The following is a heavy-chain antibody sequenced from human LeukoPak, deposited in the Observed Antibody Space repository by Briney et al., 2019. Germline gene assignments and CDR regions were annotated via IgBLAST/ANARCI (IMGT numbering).Heavy chain of an antibody. V-gene: IGHV4-59*01. J-gene: IGHJ6*03. CDR3: ASLQQSHYYYYYYMDV. CDR2: IYYSGST. CDR1: GGSIGRYY. Sequence: SETLSLTCTVSGGSIGRYYWSWLRRPPGKGVEGIGYIYYSGSTNYNPSLKSRVTISVDTSKNQFSLKLSSVTAADTAVYYCASLQQSHYYYYYYMDVWGKGTTVTVSS. D-gene: IGHD4-11*01.